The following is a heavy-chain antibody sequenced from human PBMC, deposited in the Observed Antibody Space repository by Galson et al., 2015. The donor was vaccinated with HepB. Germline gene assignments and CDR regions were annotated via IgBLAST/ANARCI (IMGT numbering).Heavy chain of an antibody. J-gene: IGHJ6*02. CDR1: GFTFSSYS. CDR3: ARIAAAGIYYYYGMDV. CDR2: ISSSSSTI. Sequence: SLRLSCAASGFTFSSYSMNWVRQAPGKGLEWVSYISSSSSTIYYADSVKGRFTISRDNAKNSLYLQMNSLRAEDTAVYYCARIAAAGIYYYYGMDVWGQGTTVTVSS. D-gene: IGHD6-13*01. V-gene: IGHV3-48*01.